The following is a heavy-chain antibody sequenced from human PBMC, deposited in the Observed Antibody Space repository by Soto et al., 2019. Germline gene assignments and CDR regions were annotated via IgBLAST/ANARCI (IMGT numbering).Heavy chain of an antibody. V-gene: IGHV3-23*01. CDR3: AKARDYDFWSGLDY. D-gene: IGHD3-3*01. CDR1: GFTFSSYA. Sequence: PWGSLRLSCAASGFTFSSYAMSWVRQAPGKGLEWVSGISGSGGSTYYADSVKGRFTTSRDNSKNTLYLQMNSLRADDTAVYYCAKARDYDFWSGLDYWGQGTLVTVSS. CDR2: ISGSGGST. J-gene: IGHJ4*02.